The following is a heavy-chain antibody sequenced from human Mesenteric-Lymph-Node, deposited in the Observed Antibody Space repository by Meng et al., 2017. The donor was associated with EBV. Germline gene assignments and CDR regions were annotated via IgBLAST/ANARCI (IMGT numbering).Heavy chain of an antibody. Sequence: QFPLQESGPRLVKPSETLSLTCTVSGGSISRTGYHWGWIRQPPGKGLEWIGSVYYSGGTYYNASPKSRVTISVDTSINHFSLKLTSVTAADTAIYYCARLERGYNDAFIDFWGQGTLVTVSS. CDR3: ARLERGYNDAFIDF. CDR2: VYYSGGT. J-gene: IGHJ4*02. D-gene: IGHD3-10*01. CDR1: GGSISRTGYH. V-gene: IGHV4-39*02.